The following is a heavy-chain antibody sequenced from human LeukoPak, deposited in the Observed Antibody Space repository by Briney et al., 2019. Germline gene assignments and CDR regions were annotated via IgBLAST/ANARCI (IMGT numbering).Heavy chain of an antibody. CDR1: GFTFSDYY. CDR3: AKVRYYYYMDV. J-gene: IGHJ6*03. V-gene: IGHV3-11*01. Sequence: GGSLRLSCAVSGFTFSDYYMSWIRQAPGKGLEWISYISHTSSTRNYADSVKGRFTISRDNAKNSLYLQMNSLRAEDTAVYYCAKVRYYYYMDVWGKGTTVTVSS. CDR2: ISHTSSTR.